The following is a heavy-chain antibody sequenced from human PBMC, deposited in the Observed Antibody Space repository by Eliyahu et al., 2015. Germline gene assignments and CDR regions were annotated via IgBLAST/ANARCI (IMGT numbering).Heavy chain of an antibody. CDR3: AKDAGGIGTTRVFDY. V-gene: IGHV3-30*18. CDR1: GFTFRRYD. D-gene: IGHD1-7*01. J-gene: IGHJ4*02. Sequence: QVQLVESGGGVVXPGRSLXLSXXASGFTFRRYDMHWVPQGPGKGVEWVAVTSYDERNKFYAGSVKGRFTISRDNSNNTVFLQMNSLRVEDTAVYYCAKDAGGIGTTRVFDYCGQGTLVTVSS. CDR2: TSYDERNK.